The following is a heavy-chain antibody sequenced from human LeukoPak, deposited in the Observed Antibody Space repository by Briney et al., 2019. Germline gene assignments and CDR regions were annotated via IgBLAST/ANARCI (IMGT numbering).Heavy chain of an antibody. D-gene: IGHD1-26*01. CDR1: GFTFSSYA. V-gene: IGHV3-23*01. J-gene: IGHJ6*03. CDR3: VRAEVGTTLKYYYYYMDV. Sequence: GSLRLSCAASGFTFSSYAMSWVRQAPGKGLEWVSAISGSGGSTYYADSVKGRCTISRDNGKNSMYLQMHSLRAEDTAVYYCVRAEVGTTLKYYYYYMDVWGKGTTVTVSS. CDR2: ISGSGGST.